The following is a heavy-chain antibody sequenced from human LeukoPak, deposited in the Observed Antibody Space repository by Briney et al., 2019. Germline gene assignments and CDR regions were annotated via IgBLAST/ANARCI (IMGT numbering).Heavy chain of an antibody. J-gene: IGHJ6*02. Sequence: GGSLRLSCEASGLTFSRDWMHWVRQAPGKGLVWVSRINNDGSSTTYADSVKGRSTISRDNARNSLYLQMNSLRAEDTAVYYCARSRSVSNYKGMDVWGQGTTVTVSS. CDR2: INNDGSST. V-gene: IGHV3-74*03. CDR3: ARSRSVSNYKGMDV. CDR1: GLTFSRDW. D-gene: IGHD5/OR15-5a*01.